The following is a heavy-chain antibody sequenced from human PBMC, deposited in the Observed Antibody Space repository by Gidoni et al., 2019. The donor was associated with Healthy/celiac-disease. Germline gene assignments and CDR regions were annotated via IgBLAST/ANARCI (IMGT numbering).Heavy chain of an antibody. CDR2: IRSKAYGGTT. CDR1: GFTFGDYD. V-gene: IGHV3-49*03. CDR3: TRDPTYGDYVALGFDY. Sequence: EVQLVESGGGLVQPGRSLRLSCTASGFTFGDYDMSWFRQVPGKGLEWVGFIRSKAYGGTTEYDASVKGRFTISRDDSKSIAYLQMNSMKTEDTAVYYCTRDPTYGDYVALGFDYWGQGTLVTVSS. D-gene: IGHD4-17*01. J-gene: IGHJ4*02.